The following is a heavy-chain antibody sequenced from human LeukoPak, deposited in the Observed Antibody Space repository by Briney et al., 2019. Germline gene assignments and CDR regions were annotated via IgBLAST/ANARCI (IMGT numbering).Heavy chain of an antibody. V-gene: IGHV3-48*03. Sequence: PGGSLRLSCAASGFTFSSYEMNWVRQAPGKGLEWVSYISSSGSTIYYADSVKGRFTISRDNAKNSLYLQMSSLRAEDTAVYYCAKNYDFWSGYPDYYYYGMDVWGQGTTVTVSS. D-gene: IGHD3-3*01. CDR3: AKNYDFWSGYPDYYYYGMDV. J-gene: IGHJ6*02. CDR2: ISSSGSTI. CDR1: GFTFSSYE.